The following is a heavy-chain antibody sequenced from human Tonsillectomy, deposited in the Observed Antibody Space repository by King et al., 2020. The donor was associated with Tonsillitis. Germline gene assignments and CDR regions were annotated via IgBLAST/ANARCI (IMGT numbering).Heavy chain of an antibody. D-gene: IGHD4-23*01. J-gene: IGHJ3*02. V-gene: IGHV4-39*01. CDR3: ARYGGTFSIYAFDI. CDR1: GASISSSNYF. Sequence: QLQESGPGLVEPSETLSLTCTVSGASISSSNYFWGWIRQPPGKGLEWIGSIYYRGPTYYSPSLKSRLTISVDTSNNQFSLNLNSVTATDTAVYYCARYGGTFSIYAFDIWGHGTLVTVSS. CDR2: IYYRGPT.